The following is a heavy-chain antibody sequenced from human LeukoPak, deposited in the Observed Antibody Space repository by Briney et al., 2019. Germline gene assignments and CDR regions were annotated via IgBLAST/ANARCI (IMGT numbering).Heavy chain of an antibody. CDR1: GFTFSSYP. CDR3: AKENSSWYEGWFDP. J-gene: IGHJ5*02. V-gene: IGHV3-30-3*01. D-gene: IGHD6-13*01. Sequence: AGRSLRLSCAASGFTFSSYPMHWVRQAPGKGLEWVAVISSDGSNKYYADSVKGRFTISRDNSKNTLYLQMNSLRAEDTAVYYCAKENSSWYEGWFDPWGQGTLVTVSS. CDR2: ISSDGSNK.